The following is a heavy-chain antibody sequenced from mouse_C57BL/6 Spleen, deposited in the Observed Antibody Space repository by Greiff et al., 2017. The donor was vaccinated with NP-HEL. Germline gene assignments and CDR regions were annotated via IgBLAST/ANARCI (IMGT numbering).Heavy chain of an antibody. CDR3: ARKRGYDGGAAMDY. CDR2: IYPGDGDT. J-gene: IGHJ4*01. Sequence: VQLQQSGPELVKPGASVKISCKASGYAFSSSWMNWVKQRPGKGLEWIGRIYPGDGDTNYNGKFKGKATLTADKSSSTAYMQLSSRTSEDSAVYFCARKRGYDGGAAMDYWGQGTSVTVSS. D-gene: IGHD2-2*01. CDR1: GYAFSSSW. V-gene: IGHV1-82*01.